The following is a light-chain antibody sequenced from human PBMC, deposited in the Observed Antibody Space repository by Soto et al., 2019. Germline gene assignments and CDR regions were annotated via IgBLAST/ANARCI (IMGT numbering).Light chain of an antibody. Sequence: SAPTPPSPGSGSPGQSITLSCPRNNSECGSYNLVSWYQQHPGKAPKLMIYEVSKRPSGVSNRFSGSKSGNTASLTISGLQAEDEADYYCCSYAGSSTFVFGTGTKVTVL. J-gene: IGLJ1*01. V-gene: IGLV2-23*02. CDR1: NSECGSYNL. CDR2: EVS. CDR3: CSYAGSSTFV.